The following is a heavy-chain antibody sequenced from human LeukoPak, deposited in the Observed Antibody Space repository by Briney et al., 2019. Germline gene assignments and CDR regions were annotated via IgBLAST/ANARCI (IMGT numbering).Heavy chain of an antibody. CDR1: GFTFSSYG. CDR2: ISYDGSNK. J-gene: IGHJ4*02. D-gene: IGHD3-3*01. CDR3: AKVDFWSGYYMSGAFDY. Sequence: GGSLRLSCAASGFTFSSYGMHWVRQAPGKGLEWVAVISYDGSNKYYADSVKGRFTISRDNSKNTLYLRMNSLRAEDTAVYYCAKVDFWSGYYMSGAFDYWGQGTLVTVSS. V-gene: IGHV3-30*18.